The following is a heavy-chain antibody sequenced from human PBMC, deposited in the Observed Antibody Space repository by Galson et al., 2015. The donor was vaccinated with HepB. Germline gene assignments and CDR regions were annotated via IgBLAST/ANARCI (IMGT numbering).Heavy chain of an antibody. CDR3: VKDRGSSSWWGGYFDY. CDR1: GFTFSSYA. Sequence: SLRLSCAVSGFTFSSYAMHWVRQAPGKGLDYVSAINRNGGRTYYADSVKGRFTVSRDNSTNTVYLQMSSLRAEDTAVYYCVKDRGSSSWWGGYFDYWGQGTLVTVSS. J-gene: IGHJ4*02. CDR2: INRNGGRT. V-gene: IGHV3-64D*06. D-gene: IGHD6-13*01.